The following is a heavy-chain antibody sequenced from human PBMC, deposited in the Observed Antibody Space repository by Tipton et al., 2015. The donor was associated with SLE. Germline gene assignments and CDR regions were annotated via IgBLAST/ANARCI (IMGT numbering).Heavy chain of an antibody. V-gene: IGHV3-23*01. Sequence: GSLRLSCAASGFTFSHFAMSWVRQAPGKGLEWVSGLTSSGAYTYYADSVKGRFTISRDNSKNTLYLQMDSLRAEDTAVYYCARERLYSSSWFSDWGQGTLVTVSS. J-gene: IGHJ4*02. CDR2: LTSSGAYT. D-gene: IGHD6-13*01. CDR3: ARERLYSSSWFSD. CDR1: GFTFSHFA.